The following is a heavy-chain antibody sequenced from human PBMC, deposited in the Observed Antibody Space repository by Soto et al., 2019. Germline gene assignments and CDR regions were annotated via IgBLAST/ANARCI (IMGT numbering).Heavy chain of an antibody. CDR1: GGTFSTSA. Sequence: QVQLMQSGAEVKKPGSSVKVSCKASGGTFSTSAISWVRQAPGEGLEWVGSIMPVFATPDYAQKFQGRVTISADESTTTSKLKVSIRITVDTADYYGAVDKARQLLGGNYCCILAVWGQGTAITVSS. V-gene: IGHV1-69*15. CDR3: AVDKARQLLGGNYCCILAV. J-gene: IGHJ6*02. CDR2: IMPVFATP. D-gene: IGHD1-7*01.